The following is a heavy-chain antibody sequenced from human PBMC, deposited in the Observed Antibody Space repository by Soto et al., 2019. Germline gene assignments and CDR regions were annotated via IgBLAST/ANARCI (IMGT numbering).Heavy chain of an antibody. Sequence: SETLSLTCTVSGASITSLYYYWGWIRQPPGKGLEWIGSSYHSGSTYYAPSLMSRVAMSVDTSKNQFSLKLNSVTAADTAVYYCARRGWGSSSFFDYWGQGTLVTVSS. J-gene: IGHJ4*02. D-gene: IGHD6-6*01. CDR1: GASITSLYYY. CDR3: ARRGWGSSSFFDY. V-gene: IGHV4-39*01. CDR2: SYHSGST.